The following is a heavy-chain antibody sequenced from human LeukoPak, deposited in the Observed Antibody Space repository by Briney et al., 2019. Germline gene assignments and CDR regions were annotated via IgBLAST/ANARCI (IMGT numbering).Heavy chain of an antibody. J-gene: IGHJ3*02. Sequence: SETLSLTCAVSGYSISSGYYWGWIRQPPGKGLEWLGSIYHSGSTYYNPSLKSRVTISVDTSKNHFSLKLSSVTAADTAVYYCAAEYYDILTGYYRVRAFDIWGQGTMVTVSS. V-gene: IGHV4-38-2*01. CDR2: IYHSGST. CDR3: AAEYYDILTGYYRVRAFDI. CDR1: GYSISSGYY. D-gene: IGHD3-9*01.